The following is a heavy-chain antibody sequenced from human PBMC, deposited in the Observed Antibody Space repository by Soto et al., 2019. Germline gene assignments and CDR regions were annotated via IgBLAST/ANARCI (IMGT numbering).Heavy chain of an antibody. Sequence: EVQLVESGGGLVQPGGSLRLSCAASGFTVSSNYMSWVRQAPGKGLEWVSVIKNGGSTYYADSVKGRFTITRDNSKNTLYLQMNSLRAEDTAVYYCARYRIPTGMDVWGQGTTVTVSS. CDR3: ARYRIPTGMDV. V-gene: IGHV3-66*01. J-gene: IGHJ6*02. CDR1: GFTVSSNY. D-gene: IGHD3-16*02. CDR2: IKNGGST.